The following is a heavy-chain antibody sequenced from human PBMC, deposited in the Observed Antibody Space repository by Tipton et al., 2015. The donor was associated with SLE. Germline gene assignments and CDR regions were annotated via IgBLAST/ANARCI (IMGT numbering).Heavy chain of an antibody. CDR3: LRQATDRAGRSSRPFDN. D-gene: IGHD6-13*01. V-gene: IGHV4-4*07. CDR1: GGSISSYY. J-gene: IGHJ4*02. CDR2: SHTSGTT. Sequence: TLSLTCTVSGGSISSYYWSWIRQPAGKGLEWIGRSHTSGTTNYSPSLNIRVTMSVDTSKNQLSLYLTSVTAADTAVDYCLRQATDRAGRSSRPFDNWGQGSLVTVSS.